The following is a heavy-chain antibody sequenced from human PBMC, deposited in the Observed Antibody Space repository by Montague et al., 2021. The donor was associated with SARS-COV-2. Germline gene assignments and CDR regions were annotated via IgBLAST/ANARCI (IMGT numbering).Heavy chain of an antibody. CDR2: IYYSGST. J-gene: IGHJ6*02. D-gene: IGHD2-8*01. Sequence: SETLSLTCTVSGGSISGFYWSWIRQPPGKGLEWIGYIYYSGSTKYNPSLESRVAVSVDRSKSQVSLKLTSVTAADTAVYYCARLLRSCTNGVCRTYYYYAFDVWGQGTTVTVSS. V-gene: IGHV4-59*01. CDR3: ARLLRSCTNGVCRTYYYYAFDV. CDR1: GGSISGFY.